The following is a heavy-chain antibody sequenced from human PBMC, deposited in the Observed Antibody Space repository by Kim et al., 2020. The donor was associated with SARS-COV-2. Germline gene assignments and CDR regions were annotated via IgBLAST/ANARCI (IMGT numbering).Heavy chain of an antibody. D-gene: IGHD1-26*01. CDR1: GSTFTGTD. V-gene: IGHV1-58*01. CDR3: ATGQHGSPVAY. CDR2: IVLGSGNT. J-gene: IGHJ4*02. Sequence: SVKVSCMASGSTFTGTDVQWVRQARGQRLEWMGWIVLGSGNTRYGQKFRDRVTMTRDMSTRTVYMELRSLSFEDTAVYYCATGQHGSPVAYWGQGTPVTVSS.